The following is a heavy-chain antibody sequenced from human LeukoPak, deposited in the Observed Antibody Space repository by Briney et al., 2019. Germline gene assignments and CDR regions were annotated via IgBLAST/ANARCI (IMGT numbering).Heavy chain of an antibody. CDR2: IYYSGST. V-gene: IGHV4-39*07. CDR1: GGSISSSSYY. J-gene: IGHJ5*02. CDR3: ARGLMTTVTTYWFDP. D-gene: IGHD4-11*01. Sequence: SETLSLTCTVSGGSISSSSYYWGWIRQPPGKGLEWIGSIYYSGSTYYNPSLKSRVTISVDTSKNQFSLKLSSVTAVDTAVYYCARGLMTTVTTYWFDPWGQGTLVTVSS.